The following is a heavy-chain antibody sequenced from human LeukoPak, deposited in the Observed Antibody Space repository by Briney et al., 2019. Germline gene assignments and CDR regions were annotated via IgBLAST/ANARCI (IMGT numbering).Heavy chain of an antibody. J-gene: IGHJ5*02. CDR2: IYYSGST. CDR3: ARTVEWELLWFDP. V-gene: IGHV4-31*03. Sequence: SQTLSLTCIVSGGSISSGGYYWSWIRQHPGKGLEWIGYIYYSGSTYYNPSLKSRVTISVDTSKNQFSLKLSSVTAADTAVYYCARTVEWELLWFDPWGQGTLVTVSS. CDR1: GGSISSGGYY. D-gene: IGHD1-26*01.